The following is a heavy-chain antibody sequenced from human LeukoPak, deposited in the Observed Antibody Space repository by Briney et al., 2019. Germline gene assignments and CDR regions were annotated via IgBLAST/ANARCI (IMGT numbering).Heavy chain of an antibody. CDR3: ARGRVVLRYFDCEDY. J-gene: IGHJ4*02. CDR2: IYTSGST. D-gene: IGHD3-9*01. V-gene: IGHV4-61*02. Sequence: PSQTLSLTCTVSGGSISSGSYYWSWIRQPAGKGLEWIGRIYTSGSTNYNPSLKSRVTISVDTSKNQFSLKLSSVTAADTAVYYCARGRVVLRYFDCEDYWGQGTLVTVSS. CDR1: GGSISSGSYY.